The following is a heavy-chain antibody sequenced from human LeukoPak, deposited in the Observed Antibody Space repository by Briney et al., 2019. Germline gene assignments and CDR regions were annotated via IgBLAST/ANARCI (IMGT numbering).Heavy chain of an antibody. Sequence: GGSLRLSCAASGFTFSSYWMSWVRQAPGKGLEWVANIKQDGSEKYYVDSVKGRFTISRDNAKNSLYLQMNSLRAEDTAVYYCARAAHPNYHFWSGYIYYSYGMDVSGQGTTVTLSS. CDR2: IKQDGSEK. J-gene: IGHJ6*02. CDR3: ARAAHPNYHFWSGYIYYSYGMDV. V-gene: IGHV3-7*01. CDR1: GFTFSSYW. D-gene: IGHD3-3*01.